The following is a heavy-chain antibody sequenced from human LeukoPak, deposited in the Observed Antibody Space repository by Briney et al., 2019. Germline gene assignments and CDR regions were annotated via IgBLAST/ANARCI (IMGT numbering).Heavy chain of an antibody. CDR1: GYSFRNYG. J-gene: IGHJ2*01. D-gene: IGHD3-22*01. Sequence: GASVKVSCKASGYSFRNYGMHWVRQARGQRLEWMGGINPTNEKTKYSEKFQGRVTISRDTGASTVYMELSSLRSEDTAVYYCARDHRTESDGYYFVNELWYFDLWGRGTLVTVSS. CDR3: ARDHRTESDGYYFVNELWYFDL. CDR2: INPTNEKT. V-gene: IGHV1-3*01.